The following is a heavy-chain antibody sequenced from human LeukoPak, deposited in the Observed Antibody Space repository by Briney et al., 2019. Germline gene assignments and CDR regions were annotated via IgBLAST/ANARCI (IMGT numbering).Heavy chain of an antibody. V-gene: IGHV4-59*08. CDR2: IHYTGTT. CDR3: ATNRVGTYDRPFDI. D-gene: IGHD1-26*01. CDR1: GGSINSHY. Sequence: SEALSLTCIVSGGSINSHYWSWIRQPPGKGLEWIGDIHYTGTTKYNPSVKSRVTISIDTSKNQFSLELSSVTATDTAVYFCATNRVGTYDRPFDIWGQGTMVTVSS. J-gene: IGHJ3*02.